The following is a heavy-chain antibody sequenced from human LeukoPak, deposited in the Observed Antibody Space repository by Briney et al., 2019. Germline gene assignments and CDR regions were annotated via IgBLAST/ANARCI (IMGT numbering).Heavy chain of an antibody. CDR1: GFTFSSYS. Sequence: GGSLRLSCAASGFTFSSYSMNWVRQAPGKGLEWVSYISSSSSTIYYADSVKGRFTISRDNAKNSLYLQMNSLRAEDTAVYYCASRIAAAGLDYWGQGTPVTVSS. CDR3: ASRIAAAGLDY. V-gene: IGHV3-48*01. D-gene: IGHD6-13*01. CDR2: ISSSSSTI. J-gene: IGHJ4*02.